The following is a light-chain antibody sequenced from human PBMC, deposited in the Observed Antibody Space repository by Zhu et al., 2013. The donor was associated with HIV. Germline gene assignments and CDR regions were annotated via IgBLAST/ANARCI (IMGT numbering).Light chain of an antibody. V-gene: IGKV3-20*01. J-gene: IGKJ4*01. Sequence: DIVLTQSPGTLSLSPGEGATLSCRASQSVGNNFLAWYQQKPGQAPRLLISGTSSRATGIPDRFSGSGSGTDFTLSISRLDPEDFAVYYCQQYGGSPLTFGGGTTVEIK. CDR1: QSVGNNF. CDR3: QQYGGSPLT. CDR2: GTS.